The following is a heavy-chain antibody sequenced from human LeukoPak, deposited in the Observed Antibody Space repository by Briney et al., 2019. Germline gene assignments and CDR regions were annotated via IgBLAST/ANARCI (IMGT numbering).Heavy chain of an antibody. J-gene: IGHJ3*02. V-gene: IGHV1-18*01. Sequence: ASVRVSCTTSGYTFSSHGITWVRQAPGQGLEWMGWISASSGKTNIAQNLQGRVTMTTDTSTSTAYMDLRSLRSDDTAVYYCARAYCGSTSCYFDIWGQGTMVTVSS. CDR1: GYTFSSHG. CDR3: ARAYCGSTSCYFDI. D-gene: IGHD2-2*01. CDR2: ISASSGKT.